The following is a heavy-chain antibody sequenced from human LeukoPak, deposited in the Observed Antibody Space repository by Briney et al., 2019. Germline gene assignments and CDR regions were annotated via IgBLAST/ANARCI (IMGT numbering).Heavy chain of an antibody. V-gene: IGHV3-43*02. CDR3: AKDISFGELLLDPNPYYYYGMDV. CDR2: ISGDGGST. CDR1: GFTFDDYA. D-gene: IGHD3-10*01. J-gene: IGHJ6*02. Sequence: GGSLRLSCATSGFTFDDYAMHWVRQAPGKGLEWVSLISGDGGSTYYADSVKGRFTISRDNSKNSLYLQMNSLRTEDTALYYCAKDISFGELLLDPNPYYYYGMDVWGQGTTVTVSS.